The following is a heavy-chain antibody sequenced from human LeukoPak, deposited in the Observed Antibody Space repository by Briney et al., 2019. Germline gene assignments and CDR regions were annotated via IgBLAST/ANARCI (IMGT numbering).Heavy chain of an antibody. D-gene: IGHD3-16*01. CDR3: TRASWVSTADAVR. CDR1: GLSFSSFA. J-gene: IGHJ4*02. V-gene: IGHV3-23*01. Sequence: GGSLRLFCAASGLSFSSFAMSWVRQAPARGPEWLSSMKGTGETFYADSVRGRCTLFRDGSRNTVYLQLNNLRVEDTAVYYCTRASWVSTADAVRWGQGTVVTVSS. CDR2: MKGTGET.